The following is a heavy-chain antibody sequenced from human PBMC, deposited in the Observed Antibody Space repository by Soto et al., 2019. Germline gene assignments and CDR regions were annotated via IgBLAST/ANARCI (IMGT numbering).Heavy chain of an antibody. CDR2: IYYSGTT. CDR3: ARREIQGPIDY. Sequence: QVQLQESGPGLVKPSDTLSLTCAVSGYSISSSNWWGWIRQPPGKGLEWIGYIYYSGTTYYNPSLKSRVTMAVDRSKNQFSLKLTSVTAVDTAVYYCARREIQGPIDYWGQGTLVTVSS. CDR1: GYSISSSNW. D-gene: IGHD1-26*01. V-gene: IGHV4-28*01. J-gene: IGHJ4*02.